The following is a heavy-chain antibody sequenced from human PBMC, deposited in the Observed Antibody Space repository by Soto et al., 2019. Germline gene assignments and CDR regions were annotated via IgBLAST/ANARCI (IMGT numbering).Heavy chain of an antibody. Sequence: GASVKVSCKASGYTFTGYYMHWVRQAPGQGLEWMGWINPNSGGTNYAQKFQGWVTMTRDTSISTAYMELSRLRSGDTAVYYCARVLGIAAAGTSYYYYYGMDVWGQGTTVTVSS. CDR1: GYTFTGYY. D-gene: IGHD6-13*01. CDR3: ARVLGIAAAGTSYYYYYGMDV. CDR2: INPNSGGT. V-gene: IGHV1-2*04. J-gene: IGHJ6*02.